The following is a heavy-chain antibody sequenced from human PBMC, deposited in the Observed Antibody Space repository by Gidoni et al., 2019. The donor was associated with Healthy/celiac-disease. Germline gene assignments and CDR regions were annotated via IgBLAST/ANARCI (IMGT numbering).Heavy chain of an antibody. CDR2: IIPILGIA. J-gene: IGHJ4*02. Sequence: QVQLVQSGAEVKKPGSSVKVYCKASAGTFSSYAIRWVRQAPGQGLEWMGRIIPILGIANDAQKYQGRVTITADKTTSTDYMELSSLRSEDTAVYYCARDPLNEYYYDSSGYYLDYWGQGTLVTVSS. D-gene: IGHD3-22*01. CDR3: ARDPLNEYYYDSSGYYLDY. CDR1: AGTFSSYA. V-gene: IGHV1-69*04.